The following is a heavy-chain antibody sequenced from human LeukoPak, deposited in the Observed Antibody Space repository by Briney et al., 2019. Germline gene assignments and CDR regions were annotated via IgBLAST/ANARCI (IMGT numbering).Heavy chain of an antibody. V-gene: IGHV3-21*01. Sequence: GGALRLSCAASGFTFSTYSMNWVRQAPGKGLDWISFISSTNVDIHYADSAKGRFTISKDNANNSLYLQINTLRADDTSLYHCARDRPYSASGGYWTSPASHMDVWEKG. CDR1: GFTFSTYS. D-gene: IGHD3-22*01. CDR2: ISSTNVDI. J-gene: IGHJ6*03. CDR3: ARDRPYSASGGYWTSPASHMDV.